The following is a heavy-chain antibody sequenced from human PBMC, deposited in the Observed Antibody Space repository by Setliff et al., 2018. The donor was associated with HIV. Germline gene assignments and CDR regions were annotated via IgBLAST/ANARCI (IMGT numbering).Heavy chain of an antibody. D-gene: IGHD1-26*01. V-gene: IGHV4-59*01. J-gene: IGHJ6*03. CDR2: IYYSGST. CDR1: GGSISSYY. Sequence: PSETLSLTCTVSGGSISSYYWSWIRQPPGKGLEWIGYIYYSGSTNYNPSLKRRVTTSVDTSKNQFSLKLSSVTAADTAVYYCARESCSGSYFDSYYYYMDVWGKGTTVTVSS. CDR3: ARESCSGSYFDSYYYYMDV.